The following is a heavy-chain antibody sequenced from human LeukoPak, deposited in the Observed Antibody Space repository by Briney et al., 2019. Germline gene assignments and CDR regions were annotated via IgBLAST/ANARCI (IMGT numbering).Heavy chain of an antibody. D-gene: IGHD3-9*01. V-gene: IGHV1-69*04. Sequence: SVKVSYKASGGTFSSYAISWVRQAPGQGLEWTGKIIPILGIANYAQKFQGRVTITADKSTSTAYMELSSLRSEDTAVYYCARDMGDYDILTGYYNALNWFDPWGQGTLVTVSS. CDR3: ARDMGDYDILTGYYNALNWFDP. J-gene: IGHJ5*02. CDR1: GGTFSSYA. CDR2: IIPILGIA.